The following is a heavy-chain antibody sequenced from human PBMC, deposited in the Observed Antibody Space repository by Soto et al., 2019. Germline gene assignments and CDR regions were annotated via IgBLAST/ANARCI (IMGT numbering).Heavy chain of an antibody. Sequence: PSETLSLTCAVSHYSISSGYYWGWIRQPPGKGLEWIGSLHHSGATYYNPSLKSRVTMSVDTAKNHFSLKLNSVTAGDTAVYYCARQGRNTKIVILRHYATDFWGQGTAVT. D-gene: IGHD3-22*01. CDR1: HYSISSGYY. V-gene: IGHV4-38-2*01. J-gene: IGHJ6*02. CDR2: LHHSGAT. CDR3: ARQGRNTKIVILRHYATDF.